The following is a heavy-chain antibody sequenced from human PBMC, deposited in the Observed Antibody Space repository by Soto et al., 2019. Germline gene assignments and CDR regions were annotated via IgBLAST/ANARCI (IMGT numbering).Heavy chain of an antibody. J-gene: IGHJ6*02. CDR2: IWYDGSNK. CDR1: GFTFSSYG. Sequence: QVQLVESGGGVVQPGRSLRLSCAASGFTFSSYGMHWVRQAPGKGLEWVAVIWYDGSNKYYADSVKGRFTISRDNSKNTLYLQMNSLRAEDTAVYYCARDSLNWNDASYYYYGMDVWGQGTTVTVSS. CDR3: ARDSLNWNDASYYYYGMDV. D-gene: IGHD1-1*01. V-gene: IGHV3-33*01.